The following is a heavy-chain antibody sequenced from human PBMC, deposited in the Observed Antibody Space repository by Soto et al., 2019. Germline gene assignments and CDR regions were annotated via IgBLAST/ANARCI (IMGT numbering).Heavy chain of an antibody. J-gene: IGHJ4*01. D-gene: IGHD3-22*01. V-gene: IGHV3-74*01. CDR2: LKSDGRDT. CDR3: VREMTVPISRGYYYFSFLDY. CDR1: GFSFNDNW. Sequence: GGSLRLSCAASGFSFNDNWMHWVRQVPGKGLMWVSRLKSDGRDTIYADSVKGRFTVSRDSAKNTLYLQMNSLRVEDTAVYYCVREMTVPISRGYYYFSFLDYWAQGTMVTVSS.